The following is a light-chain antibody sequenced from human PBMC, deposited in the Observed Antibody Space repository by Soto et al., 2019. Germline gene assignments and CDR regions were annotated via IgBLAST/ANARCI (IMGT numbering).Light chain of an antibody. CDR1: QDVINY. J-gene: IGKJ1*01. V-gene: IGKV1-33*01. CDR2: DAS. Sequence: DITLTQSPSSLSASVGDRVSITCQASQDVINYLNWYQQKPGKAPKLLISDASNLETGVPSRFTGSGSGTHFTLTITNLQPEDFATYFCLQDYSYPLTFGLGTKVEVK. CDR3: LQDYSYPLT.